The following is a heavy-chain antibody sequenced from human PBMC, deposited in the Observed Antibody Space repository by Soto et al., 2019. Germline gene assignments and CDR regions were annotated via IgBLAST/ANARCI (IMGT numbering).Heavy chain of an antibody. Sequence: SETLSLTCTVSGGSISSYYWSRIRQPPGKGLEWIGYIHYSGSTNYNPSLKSRVTISVDTSKNQFSLKLSSVTAADTAVYYGANNHRGGGSYYFDYWGQGTLVTVSS. CDR2: IHYSGST. V-gene: IGHV4-59*01. CDR1: GGSISSYY. D-gene: IGHD1-26*01. CDR3: ANNHRGGGSYYFDY. J-gene: IGHJ4*02.